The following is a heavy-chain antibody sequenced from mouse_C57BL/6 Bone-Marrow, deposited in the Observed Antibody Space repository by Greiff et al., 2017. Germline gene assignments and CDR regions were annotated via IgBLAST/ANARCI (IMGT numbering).Heavy chain of an antibody. CDR1: GYTFTSYW. Sequence: QVQLQQSGAELVKPGASVKMSCKASGYTFTSYWITWVKQRPGQGLEWIGDIYPGSGSTNYNEKFKSKATLTVDTSSSTAYMQLSSLTSEDSAVYYCARWSYYYGSSSYYAMDYWGQRPSVTVSA. V-gene: IGHV1-55*01. D-gene: IGHD1-1*01. CDR2: IYPGSGST. J-gene: IGHJ4*01. CDR3: ARWSYYYGSSSYYAMDY.